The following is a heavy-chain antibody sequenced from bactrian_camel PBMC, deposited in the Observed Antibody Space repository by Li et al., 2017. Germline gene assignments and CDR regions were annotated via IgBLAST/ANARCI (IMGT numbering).Heavy chain of an antibody. J-gene: IGHJ4*01. Sequence: HVQLVESGGGSVQAGGSLRLSCSRTYSGYHMAWFRQAPGMQREGVAVLLSDDSTKYADSVKGRFVISRDNARKTLYLEMTNLRSDDTAMYICAAGVRESICTSGCFFDRGHWGQGTQVTVS. CDR3: AAGVRESICTSGCFFDRGH. CDR2: LLSDDST. D-gene: IGHD1*01. V-gene: IGHV3S53*01. CDR1: TYSGYH.